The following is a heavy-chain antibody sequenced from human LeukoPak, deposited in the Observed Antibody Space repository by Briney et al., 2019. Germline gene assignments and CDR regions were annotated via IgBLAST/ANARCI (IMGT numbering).Heavy chain of an antibody. CDR2: INPSGGST. Sequence: ASVKVSCKASGYTFTSYYMHWLRQAPGQGLEWMGIINPSGGSTNYAQKFQGRVTITRNTSISTAYMELSSLRSEDTAVYYCAREDFYDSGSNDYWGQGTLVTVSS. CDR3: AREDFYDSGSNDY. J-gene: IGHJ4*02. D-gene: IGHD3-22*01. CDR1: GYTFTSYY. V-gene: IGHV1-46*01.